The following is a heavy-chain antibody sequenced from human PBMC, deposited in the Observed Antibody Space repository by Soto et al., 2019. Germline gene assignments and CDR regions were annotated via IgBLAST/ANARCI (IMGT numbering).Heavy chain of an antibody. CDR1: GYTFTSYD. Sequence: GASVKVSCKSSGYTFTSYDMHWVRQAPGKGLEWMGIINPSGGSTSYAQKFQGRVTMTRDTSTSTVYMELSSLRSEDTAVYYCARGPEGSGYYGEATSAGLQYFQHWGQGTLVTVSS. V-gene: IGHV1-46*01. J-gene: IGHJ1*01. D-gene: IGHD3-22*01. CDR3: ARGPEGSGYYGEATSAGLQYFQH. CDR2: INPSGGST.